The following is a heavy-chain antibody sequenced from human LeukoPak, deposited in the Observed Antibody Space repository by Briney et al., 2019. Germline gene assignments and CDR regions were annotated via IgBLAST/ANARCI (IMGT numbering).Heavy chain of an antibody. D-gene: IGHD3-3*01. V-gene: IGHV1-69*04. CDR2: IIPILGIA. CDR1: GGTFSSYA. Sequence: SVKVSCKASGGTFSSYAISWVRQAPGQGREWRGRIIPILGIANYAQKFQGRVTITADKSTSTAYMELSSLRSEDTAVYYCARDENYDFWSGYPTNNWFDPWGQGTLVTVSS. CDR3: ARDENYDFWSGYPTNNWFDP. J-gene: IGHJ5*02.